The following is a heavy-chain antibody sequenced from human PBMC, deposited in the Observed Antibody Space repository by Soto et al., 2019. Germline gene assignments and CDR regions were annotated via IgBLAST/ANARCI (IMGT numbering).Heavy chain of an antibody. Sequence: SETLSLTCTVSGGTISTYYWSWIRQPPGKGLEWIGYIYYSGNTYYNPSLKSRVTKSVDTSKDQISLKMTSVTAADTAVYYCASYCTAVTCSPYFDYWGRGTLVTVSS. J-gene: IGHJ4*02. V-gene: IGHV4-59*01. D-gene: IGHD2-15*01. CDR2: IYYSGNT. CDR3: ASYCTAVTCSPYFDY. CDR1: GGTISTYY.